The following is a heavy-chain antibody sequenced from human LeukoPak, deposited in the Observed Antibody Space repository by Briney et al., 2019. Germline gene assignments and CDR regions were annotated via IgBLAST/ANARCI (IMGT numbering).Heavy chain of an antibody. Sequence: PSQTLSLTCTVSGGSISSGGYHWSWIRQHPGKGLEWIGYIYYSGSTYYNSSLKSRVTISVDTSKNQFSLKLSSVTAADTAVYYCARGGDYGDLRYFDYWGQGTLVTVSS. CDR1: GGSISSGGYH. J-gene: IGHJ4*02. V-gene: IGHV4-31*03. D-gene: IGHD4-17*01. CDR3: ARGGDYGDLRYFDY. CDR2: IYYSGST.